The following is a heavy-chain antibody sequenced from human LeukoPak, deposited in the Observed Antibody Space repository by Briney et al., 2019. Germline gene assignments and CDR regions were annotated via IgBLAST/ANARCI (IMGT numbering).Heavy chain of an antibody. CDR1: GFTFSSYW. CDR3: ASADWGTHFDY. J-gene: IGHJ4*02. V-gene: IGHV3-7*03. D-gene: IGHD7-27*01. Sequence: GGSLGLSCAASGFTFSSYWMSWVRQAPGKGLEWVANIKQDGSEKYYVDSVKGRFTISRDNAKNSLYLQMNSLRAEDTAVYYCASADWGTHFDYWGQGTLVTVSS. CDR2: IKQDGSEK.